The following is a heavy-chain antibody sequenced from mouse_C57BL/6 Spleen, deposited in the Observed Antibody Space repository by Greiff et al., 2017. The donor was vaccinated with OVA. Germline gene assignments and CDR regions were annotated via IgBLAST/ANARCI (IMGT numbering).Heavy chain of an antibody. CDR3: VRQGDY. Sequence: EAGGGLVQPRGSLTLTCAASGVRFNTYAMNWVRQAPGKGLEGVARIRSKSNNYATYYADSVKDRYTISRDDSESMLYLQMNNLKTEDTAMYYCVRQGDYWGQGTTLTVSS. CDR2: IRSKSNNYAT. CDR1: GVRFNTYA. V-gene: IGHV10-1*01. J-gene: IGHJ2*01.